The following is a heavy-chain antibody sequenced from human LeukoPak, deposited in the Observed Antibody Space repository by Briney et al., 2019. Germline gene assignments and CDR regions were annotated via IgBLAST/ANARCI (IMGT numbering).Heavy chain of an antibody. J-gene: IGHJ4*02. CDR2: IIPIFGTA. D-gene: IGHD3-22*01. CDR1: GGTFSGYA. V-gene: IGHV1-69*05. Sequence: SVKVSCKASGGTFSGYAISWVRQAPGQGLEWMGRIIPIFGTANYAQKFQGRVTITTDESTSTAYMELSSLRSEDTAVYYCARGRTYYYDSSGYYSYYFDYWGQGTLVTVSS. CDR3: ARGRTYYYDSSGYYSYYFDY.